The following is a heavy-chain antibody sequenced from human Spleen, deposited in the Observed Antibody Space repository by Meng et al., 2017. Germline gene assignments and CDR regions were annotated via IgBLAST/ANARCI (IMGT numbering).Heavy chain of an antibody. Sequence: GESLKISCAASGFSFSSYAMSWVRHAPGKGLEWVSALSGGGFTTYYADSVKGRFAISRHNSKNTLYLQMNSLRAEDTAVYYCARDSVTMVRGVMAYYFDYWGQGTLVTVSS. D-gene: IGHD3-10*01. CDR1: GFSFSSYA. CDR2: LSGGGFTT. J-gene: IGHJ4*02. V-gene: IGHV3-23*01. CDR3: ARDSVTMVRGVMAYYFDY.